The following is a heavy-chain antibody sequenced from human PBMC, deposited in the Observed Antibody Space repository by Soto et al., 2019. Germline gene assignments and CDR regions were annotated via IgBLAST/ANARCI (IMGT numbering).Heavy chain of an antibody. V-gene: IGHV1-69*02. Sequence: QVQLVQSGAEVKKPGSSVKVSCKASGGTFSSYTISWVRQDPGQGLEWMGRIIPILGIANYAQKFQGRVTITADKSTSTAYMELSSLRSEDTAVYYCASTRDFGVVTPIDHWGQGTLVTVSS. D-gene: IGHD3-3*01. CDR3: ASTRDFGVVTPIDH. J-gene: IGHJ4*02. CDR1: GGTFSSYT. CDR2: IIPILGIA.